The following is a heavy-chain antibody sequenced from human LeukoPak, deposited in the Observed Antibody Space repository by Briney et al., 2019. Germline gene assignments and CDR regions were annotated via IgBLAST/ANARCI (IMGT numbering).Heavy chain of an antibody. CDR3: ARDLFGYSYDETYQH. CDR1: GYTFTGYY. V-gene: IGHV1-2*02. Sequence: ASVKVSCKASGYTFTGYYMHWVRQAPGQGLEWMGWINPNSGGTNYAQKFQGRVTMTRDTSISTAYMELSRLRSDDTAVYYCARDLFGYSYDETYQHWGQGTLVTVSS. D-gene: IGHD5-18*01. J-gene: IGHJ1*01. CDR2: INPNSGGT.